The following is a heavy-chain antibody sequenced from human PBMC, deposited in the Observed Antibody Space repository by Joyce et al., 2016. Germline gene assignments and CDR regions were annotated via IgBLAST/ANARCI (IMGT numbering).Heavy chain of an antibody. CDR2: ISDDGSNK. CDR3: ASGEWYFDY. Sequence: QVQLVESGGGVVQPGRSLSLSCAASGFTFSSYGMHWVRQAPGKGLEWVAFISDDGSNKDYADSVKGRFTISRDNSKNTLYLQMNSLRAEDTAVNYCASGEWYFDYWGQGTLVTVSS. CDR1: GFTFSSYG. D-gene: IGHD3-3*01. J-gene: IGHJ4*02. V-gene: IGHV3-30*04.